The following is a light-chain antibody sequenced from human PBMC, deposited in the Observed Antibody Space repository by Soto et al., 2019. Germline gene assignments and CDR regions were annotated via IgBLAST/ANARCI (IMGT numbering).Light chain of an antibody. CDR1: QSVGSS. CDR3: QHYSNWPA. J-gene: IGKJ5*01. Sequence: IVLTQSPVTLSVSPGDTATLSCRASQSVGSSLAWYQQRPGRPPSLLIYGASTRAPGISARFSGSGSGTEFTLTISSLQSEDFAVYYCQHYSNWPAFGQGTRLEIK. CDR2: GAS. V-gene: IGKV3-15*01.